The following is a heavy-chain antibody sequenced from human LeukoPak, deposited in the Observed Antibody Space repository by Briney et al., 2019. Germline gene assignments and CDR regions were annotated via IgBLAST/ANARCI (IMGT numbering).Heavy chain of an antibody. J-gene: IGHJ6*03. CDR1: GFTFSSYA. Sequence: PGGSLRLSCAASGFTFSSYAMSWVRQAPGKGLEWVSTINWNSGRMEYADSVKGRFTISRDNAKNSLYLQMNSLRDEDTALYYCAKDGQRRAVSVVTYMDVWGKGTTVTVSS. CDR2: INWNSGRM. V-gene: IGHV3-9*01. CDR3: AKDGQRRAVSVVTYMDV. D-gene: IGHD6-19*01.